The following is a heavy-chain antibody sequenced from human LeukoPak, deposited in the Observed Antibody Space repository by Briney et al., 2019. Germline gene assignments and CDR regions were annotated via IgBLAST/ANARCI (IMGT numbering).Heavy chain of an antibody. CDR1: GYTFTAYY. J-gene: IGHJ4*02. Sequence: GASVKVSCKASGYTFTAYYMHWVRQAPGQGLEWMGWINPNSGGTNYAQKFQGGVTMTRDTSISTAYMELSRLRPDDTAVYYCARVRYRLAETYIDYWGQGTLVTVSS. D-gene: IGHD3-16*01. V-gene: IGHV1-2*02. CDR3: ARVRYRLAETYIDY. CDR2: INPNSGGT.